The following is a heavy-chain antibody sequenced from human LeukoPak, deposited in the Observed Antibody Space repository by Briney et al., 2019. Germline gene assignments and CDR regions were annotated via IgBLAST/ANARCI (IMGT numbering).Heavy chain of an antibody. CDR1: GYTFTGYY. CDR2: TNPNSGGT. CDR3: ARDPYYDILTGYFDY. D-gene: IGHD3-9*01. Sequence: GASVKVSCKASGYTFTGYYMYWVRQAPGQGLEWMGWTNPNSGGTNYAQKFQGRVTMTRDTSISTAYMELSRLRSDDTAVYYCARDPYYDILTGYFDYWGQGTLVTVSS. V-gene: IGHV1-2*02. J-gene: IGHJ4*02.